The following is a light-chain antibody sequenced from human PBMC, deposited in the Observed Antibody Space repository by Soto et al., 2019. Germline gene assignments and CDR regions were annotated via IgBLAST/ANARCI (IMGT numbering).Light chain of an antibody. CDR2: GAS. J-gene: IGKJ1*01. V-gene: IGKV3-20*01. CDR3: HQYGSSPWT. CDR1: QSISSSY. Sequence: EIVLTQSPGTRSLSPGERATLSCRASQSISSSYLAWYQQKPGQAPRLLIYGASSRATGIPDRFSGSGSGTDFTLTISRLEPEDFAVYYCHQYGSSPWTFGQGTKVEIK.